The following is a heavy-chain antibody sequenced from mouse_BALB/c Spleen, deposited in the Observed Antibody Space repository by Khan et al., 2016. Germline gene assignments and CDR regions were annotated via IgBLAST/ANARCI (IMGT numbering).Heavy chain of an antibody. Sequence: QLEESGPGLVKPSQSLSLTCTVTGYSITSDYAWNWIRQFPGNKLEWMGYISYSGSTSYNPSLKSRISITRDTSKNQFFLQLNSVTTEDTATYYCADYDGAWFAYWGQGTLVTVSA. CDR2: ISYSGST. D-gene: IGHD2-4*01. CDR1: GYSITSDYA. V-gene: IGHV3-2*02. CDR3: ADYDGAWFAY. J-gene: IGHJ3*01.